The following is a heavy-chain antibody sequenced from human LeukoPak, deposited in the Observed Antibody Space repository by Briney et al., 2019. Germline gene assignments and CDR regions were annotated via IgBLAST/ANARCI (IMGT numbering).Heavy chain of an antibody. V-gene: IGHV4-4*08. CDR3: ARGGSIVGATIDY. CDR1: GGSISSYY. CDR2: IYTSGST. Sequence: SETLSLTCTVSGGSISSYYWSWIRQPPGKGLEWIGRIYTSGSTNYNPSLKSRVTISVDTSKNQFSLKLSSVTAADTAVYYCARGGSIVGATIDYWGQGTLVTVSS. J-gene: IGHJ4*02. D-gene: IGHD1-26*01.